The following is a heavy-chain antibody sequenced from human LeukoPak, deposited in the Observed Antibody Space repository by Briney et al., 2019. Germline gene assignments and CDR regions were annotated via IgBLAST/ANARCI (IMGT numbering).Heavy chain of an antibody. CDR1: GFTFSSYG. CDR2: IWYDGSNK. D-gene: IGHD6-19*01. V-gene: IGHV3-33*01. Sequence: GGSLRLSCAASGFTFSSYGMHWVRQAPGKGLEWVAVIWYDGSNKYYADSVKGRFTISRDNSKNTLYLQMNSLRAEDTAVYYCARDSSYSSGRFYYWGQGTLVTVSS. CDR3: ARDSSYSSGRFYY. J-gene: IGHJ4*02.